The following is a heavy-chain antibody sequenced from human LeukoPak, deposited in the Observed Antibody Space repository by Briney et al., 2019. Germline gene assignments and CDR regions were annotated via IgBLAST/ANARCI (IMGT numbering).Heavy chain of an antibody. D-gene: IGHD3-10*01. CDR1: ELTFSTYP. CDR3: AREKLGELLCFDY. CDR2: ISDSGGST. V-gene: IGHV3-23*01. Sequence: GGSLRLSCVGSELTFSTYPMSWVRQAPGKGLEWVSAISDSGGSTFYADSVKGRFTISRDNSKNTLFLQMNSLRAEDTAVYYCAREKLGELLCFDYWGQGTLVTVSS. J-gene: IGHJ4*02.